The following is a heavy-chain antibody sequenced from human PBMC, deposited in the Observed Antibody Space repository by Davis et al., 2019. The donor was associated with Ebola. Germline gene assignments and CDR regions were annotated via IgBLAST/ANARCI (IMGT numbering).Heavy chain of an antibody. D-gene: IGHD3-10*01. CDR3: AKDISPHIGVIVTQVDY. V-gene: IGHV3-30*02. CDR1: GFTFSSYG. J-gene: IGHJ4*02. Sequence: PGGSLRPSCPASGFTFSSYGMHWVRQAPGKGLEWVAVIWYDGSNKYYADSVKGRFTISRDNSKNTLYLQMNSLRAEDTAVYYCAKDISPHIGVIVTQVDYWGQGTLVTVSS. CDR2: IWYDGSNK.